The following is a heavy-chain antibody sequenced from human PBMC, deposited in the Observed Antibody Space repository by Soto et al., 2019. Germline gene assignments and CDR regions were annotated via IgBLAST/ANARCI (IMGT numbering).Heavy chain of an antibody. V-gene: IGHV4-31*03. CDR3: ARAESVGHPVVPDS. CDR1: GGSISSGDYY. CDR2: IYHRGST. D-gene: IGHD2-21*01. J-gene: IGHJ4*02. Sequence: SETLSLTCTVSGGSISSGDYYWNWIRQHPGKGLEWIGYIYHRGSTKYNPSLKNRVTISVDTSKNQISLKLSSLSAADTAVYYCARAESVGHPVVPDSWGQGTLVTVS.